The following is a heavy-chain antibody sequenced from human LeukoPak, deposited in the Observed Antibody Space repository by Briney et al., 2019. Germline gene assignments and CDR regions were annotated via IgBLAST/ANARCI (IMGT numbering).Heavy chain of an antibody. J-gene: IGHJ6*02. V-gene: IGHV4-34*01. CDR2: INHSGST. D-gene: IGHD2-15*01. CDR3: ARARGGRRYCSGGSCYLALHYYYYGMDV. CDR1: GGSFSGYY. Sequence: SETLSLTCAVYGGSFSGYYWSWIRQPPGKGLEWIGEINHSGSTNYNPSLKSRATISVDTSKNQFSLKLSSVTAADTAVYYCARARGGRRYCSGGSCYLALHYYYYGMDVWGQGTTVTVTS.